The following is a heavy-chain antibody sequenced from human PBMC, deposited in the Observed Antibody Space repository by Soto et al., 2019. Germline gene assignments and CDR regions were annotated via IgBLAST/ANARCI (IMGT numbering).Heavy chain of an antibody. CDR1: GFPLSGYP. Sequence: RRSCAASGFPLSGYPMSWVRQAPGKLPEWGSDISGSCVSTYYADPVKGRFPLTRDNSKNMLYLQLHRLRAEDTGVYYCAKHKIADQGWFDAWG. D-gene: IGHD6-13*01. CDR3: AKHKIADQGWFDA. V-gene: IGHV3-23*01. CDR2: ISGSCVST. J-gene: IGHJ5*01.